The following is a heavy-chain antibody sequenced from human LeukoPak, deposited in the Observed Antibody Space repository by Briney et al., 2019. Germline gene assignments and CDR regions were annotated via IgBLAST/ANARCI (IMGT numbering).Heavy chain of an antibody. CDR2: ITSSSSTI. J-gene: IGHJ4*02. D-gene: IGHD5-12*01. CDR3: ATDRPESGYDNDY. V-gene: IGHV3-48*04. CDR1: GFTFSTYS. Sequence: QAGGSLRLSCAASGFTFSTYSMNWVRQAPGKGLEWLSYITSSSSTIFYADSVKGRFTIFRDNAKNSLYLQMNSLRAEDTAVYYCATDRPESGYDNDYWGQGTLATVSS.